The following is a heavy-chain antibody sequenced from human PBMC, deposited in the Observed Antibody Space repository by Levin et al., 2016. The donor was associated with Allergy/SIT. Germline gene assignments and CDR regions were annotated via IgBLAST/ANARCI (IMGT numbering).Heavy chain of an antibody. J-gene: IGHJ6*02. CDR2: ITSGSTM. Sequence: WIRQPPGKGLECVSYITSGSTMYYADSVKGRFTISRDNAKNSLYLQMNSLRDEDTAVYYCARAKDGMDVWGQGTTVTVSS. V-gene: IGHV3-48*02. CDR3: ARAKDGMDV.